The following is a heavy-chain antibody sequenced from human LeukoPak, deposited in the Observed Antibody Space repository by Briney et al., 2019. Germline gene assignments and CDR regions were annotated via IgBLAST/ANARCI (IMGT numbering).Heavy chain of an antibody. J-gene: IGHJ4*02. V-gene: IGHV3-9*01. CDR1: GFTFDDYA. CDR3: AKDMTGLRDY. Sequence: PGRSLRLSCAASGFTFDDYAMHWVRHAPGKGLEWVSGISWNSGSIGYADSVKGRFTISRDNAKNSLYLQMNSLRAEDTAIYYCAKDMTGLRDYWGQGTLVTVPS. CDR2: ISWNSGSI.